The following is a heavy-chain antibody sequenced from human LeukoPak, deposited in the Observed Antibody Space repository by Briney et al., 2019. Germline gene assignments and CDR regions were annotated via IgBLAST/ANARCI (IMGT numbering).Heavy chain of an antibody. Sequence: ASVKVSCKASGYTFTSYAMHWVRRAPGQRLEWMGWINAGNGNTKYSQKFQGRVTITRDTSASTAYMELSSLRSEDTAVYYCARDRVVLLWFGELRGGDWFDPWGQGTLVTVSS. V-gene: IGHV1-3*01. CDR2: INAGNGNT. J-gene: IGHJ5*02. CDR3: ARDRVVLLWFGELRGGDWFDP. D-gene: IGHD3-10*01. CDR1: GYTFTSYA.